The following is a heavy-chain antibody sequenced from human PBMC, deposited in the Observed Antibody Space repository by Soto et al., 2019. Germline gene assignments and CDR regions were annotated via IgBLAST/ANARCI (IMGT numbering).Heavy chain of an antibody. CDR2: INHSGST. V-gene: IGHV4-34*01. CDR3: ARGGPMYYYGMDV. Sequence: SETLSLTCAVYGGSFSGYYWSWIRQPPGKGLEWIGEINHSGSTNYNPSLKSRVTISVDTSKNQFSLKLSSVTAADTAVYYCARGGPMYYYGMDVWGQGTTVTVSS. CDR1: GGSFSGYY. J-gene: IGHJ6*02.